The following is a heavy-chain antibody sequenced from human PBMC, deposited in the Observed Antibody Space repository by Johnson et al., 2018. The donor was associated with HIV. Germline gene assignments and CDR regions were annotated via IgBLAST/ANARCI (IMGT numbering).Heavy chain of an antibody. D-gene: IGHD3-10*01. CDR1: KFTFSSYA. CDR2: ISYDGRDA. J-gene: IGHJ3*02. Sequence: QMQLVESGGGVVQPGRSLRLSCAASKFTFSSYALHWVRQAPGKGLEWVAVISYDGRDAYYADSVKGRFTISRDNAKNSLYLQMNILRAEDTAVYYCARAPEVRGVDAFDIWGQGTMVTVSS. V-gene: IGHV3-30*04. CDR3: ARAPEVRGVDAFDI.